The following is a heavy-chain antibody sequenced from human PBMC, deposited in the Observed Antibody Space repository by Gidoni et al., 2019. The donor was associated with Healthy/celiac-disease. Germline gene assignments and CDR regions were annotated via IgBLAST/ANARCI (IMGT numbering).Heavy chain of an antibody. CDR3: ARAAGHLGFDY. D-gene: IGHD6-13*01. CDR2: INHSGNT. V-gene: IGHV4-34*01. CDR1: GGSFSGYY. Sequence: QVQLQQWCAGLLKPSATLSLTCAVYGGSFSGYYWSWIRQPPGKGLEWIGEINHSGNTNYNPSLKSRVTISVDTSKNQFSLKLSSVTAADTAVYYCARAAGHLGFDYWGQGTLVTVSS. J-gene: IGHJ4*02.